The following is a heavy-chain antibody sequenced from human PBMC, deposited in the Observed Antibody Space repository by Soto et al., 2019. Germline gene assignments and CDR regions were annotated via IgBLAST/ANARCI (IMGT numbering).Heavy chain of an antibody. V-gene: IGHV4-30-4*01. CDR1: GASIYNGGYF. CDR2: IHNSGSP. CDR3: VRDRDWLFDY. D-gene: IGHD3-9*01. Sequence: SETLSPTCSVSGASIYNGGYFWSWIRQSPGKGLEWIGHIHNSGSPYNNPSLKSRVTISADTSKNQFSLKLTSVTAADTAVYYCVRDRDWLFDYWGPGTLVTVSS. J-gene: IGHJ4*02.